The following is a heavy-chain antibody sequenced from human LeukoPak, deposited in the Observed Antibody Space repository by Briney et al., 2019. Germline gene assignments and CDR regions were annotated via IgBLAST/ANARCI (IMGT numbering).Heavy chain of an antibody. J-gene: IGHJ3*02. CDR3: LRDNVKYSFDI. CDR2: IKYDGSYA. CDR1: GFTFSKHW. V-gene: IGHV3-74*01. Sequence: PGGSLRLSCAASGFTFSKHWMHWVRLGSRKGLVWVSRIKYDGSYANYADSVKGRFTISRDNAKNTLYLQMNSLRAEDTAVYFCLRDNVKYSFDIWGQGTMVTVSS. D-gene: IGHD2-15*01.